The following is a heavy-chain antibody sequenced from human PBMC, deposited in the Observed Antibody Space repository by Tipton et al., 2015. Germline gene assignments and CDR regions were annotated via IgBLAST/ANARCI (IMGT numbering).Heavy chain of an antibody. V-gene: IGHV4-39*07. CDR2: IYYSGST. CDR3: ARDRDVGATNYFDP. CDR1: GDSISINNVY. J-gene: IGHJ5*02. Sequence: TLSLTCTVSGDSISINNVYWGWVRQPPGKGLEWIGCIYYSGSTNYNPSLESRVTISLDTAKNQFSLKMRSVTSADTAVYYCARDRDVGATNYFDPWGQGTLVTVSS. D-gene: IGHD1-26*01.